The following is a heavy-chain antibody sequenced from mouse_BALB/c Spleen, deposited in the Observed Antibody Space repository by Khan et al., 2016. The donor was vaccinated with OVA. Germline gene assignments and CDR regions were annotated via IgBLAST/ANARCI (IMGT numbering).Heavy chain of an antibody. CDR1: GYTFINYW. CDR3: ARRGLRWDFDY. Sequence: VQLQQSGAELAKPGASVKMSCKASGYTFINYWILWVKQRPGQGLEWIGYINPSTGYTEYNQNFNDKATLTTDKSSTPAYMQMSSLNSADSAVYDCARRGLRWDFDYWGQGTTLTVSS. J-gene: IGHJ2*01. D-gene: IGHD1-1*01. CDR2: INPSTGYT. V-gene: IGHV1-7*01.